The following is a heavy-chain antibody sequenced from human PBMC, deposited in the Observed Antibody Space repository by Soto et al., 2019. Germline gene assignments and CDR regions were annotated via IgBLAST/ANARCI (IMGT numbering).Heavy chain of an antibody. D-gene: IGHD2-21*02. J-gene: IGHJ4*02. CDR3: TTALLAYCGGDCYYY. Sequence: PVGSLRLSCAASGFTFSNAWMSWVRQAPGKGLEWVGRIKSKTDGGTTDYAAPVKGRFTISRDDSKNTLYLQMNSLKTEDTAVYYCTTALLAYCGGDCYYYWGQGTLVTVSS. CDR2: IKSKTDGGTT. CDR1: GFTFSNAW. V-gene: IGHV3-15*01.